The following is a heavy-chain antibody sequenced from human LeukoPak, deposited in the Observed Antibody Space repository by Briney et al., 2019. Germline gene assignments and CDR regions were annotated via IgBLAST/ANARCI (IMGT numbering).Heavy chain of an antibody. D-gene: IGHD3-3*01. V-gene: IGHV1-18*01. CDR3: ARDRLRFLEWPRDWFDP. J-gene: IGHJ5*02. CDR2: ISAYNGNT. Sequence: ASVKVSCKASGYTFTSYGISWVRQAPGQGLEWMGWISAYNGNTNYAQKLQGRVTMTTDTSTSTAYMELRSLRSDDTAVYYCARDRLRFLEWPRDWFDPWGQGTLVTVSS. CDR1: GYTFTSYG.